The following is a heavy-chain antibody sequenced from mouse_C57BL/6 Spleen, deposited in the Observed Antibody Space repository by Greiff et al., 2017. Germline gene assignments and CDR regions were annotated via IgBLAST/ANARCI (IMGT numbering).Heavy chain of an antibody. D-gene: IGHD1-1*01. J-gene: IGHJ3*01. Sequence: EVQLQQSGPVLVKPGASVKMSCKASGYTFTDYYMNWVKQSHGKSLEWIGVINPYNGGTSYNQKFKGKATLTVDKSSSTAYMELNSLTSEDSAVYYCARIYGSSSAWFAYWGQGTLVTVSA. V-gene: IGHV1-19*01. CDR3: ARIYGSSSAWFAY. CDR1: GYTFTDYY. CDR2: INPYNGGT.